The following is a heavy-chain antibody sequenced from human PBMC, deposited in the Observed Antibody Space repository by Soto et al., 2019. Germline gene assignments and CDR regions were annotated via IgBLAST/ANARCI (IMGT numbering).Heavy chain of an antibody. CDR2: INPNSGST. CDR1: GYTFIHYY. CDR3: ARSLLQGDF. Sequence: QVQLVQSGAEVKKPGASVKVSCKASGYTFIHYYIHWVRQAPGQGLEWMAIINPNSGSTNYAQKFRGRVTVTSDTSTTTVAMELNSLGSDDTAVYFCARSLLQGDFWGQGTLVTVSS. V-gene: IGHV1-46*01. D-gene: IGHD2-21*01. J-gene: IGHJ4*02.